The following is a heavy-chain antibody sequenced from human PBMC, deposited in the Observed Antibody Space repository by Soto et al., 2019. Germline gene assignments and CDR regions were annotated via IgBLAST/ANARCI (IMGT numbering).Heavy chain of an antibody. D-gene: IGHD3-10*01. V-gene: IGHV4-34*01. CDR1: GGSFSGYY. CDR3: ARVQRPYFYYYGSGSYYRAFWFDP. CDR2: INHSGST. Sequence: SETLSLTCAVYGGSFSGYYWSWIRQPPGKGLEWIGEINHSGSTNYNPSLKSRVTISVDTSKNQFSLKLSSVTAADTAVYYCARVQRPYFYYYGSGSYYRAFWFDPWGQGTLVTVSS. J-gene: IGHJ5*02.